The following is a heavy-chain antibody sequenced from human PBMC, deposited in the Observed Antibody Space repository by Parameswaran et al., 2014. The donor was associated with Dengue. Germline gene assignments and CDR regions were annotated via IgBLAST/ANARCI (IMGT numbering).Heavy chain of an antibody. CDR2: ISSSSNYI. CDR3: ARSGSGTQYYFDC. D-gene: IGHD1-26*01. V-gene: IGHV3-21*01. Sequence: VRQAPGKGLEWVSSISSSSNYIYYADSLKGRFTISRDNAKNSLYLQMNSLRAEDTAVYYCARSGSGTQYYFDCCGQGTLVTVSS. J-gene: IGHJ4*02.